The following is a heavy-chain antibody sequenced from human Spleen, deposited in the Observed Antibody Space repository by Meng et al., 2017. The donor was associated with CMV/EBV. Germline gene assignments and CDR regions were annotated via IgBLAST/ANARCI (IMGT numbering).Heavy chain of an antibody. CDR2: ITPILGTA. CDR1: GGTFNSYP. D-gene: IGHD3-16*01. J-gene: IGHJ6*02. Sequence: SVKVSCKASGGTFNSYPVSWVRQAPGQGLEWMGGITPILGTANYAQKFRGRVTMTRDTSTSTGYLELRNLTYDDTAIYYCARINYWGQEPGFDVWGQGTPVTVSS. CDR3: ARINYWGQEPGFDV. V-gene: IGHV1-69*10.